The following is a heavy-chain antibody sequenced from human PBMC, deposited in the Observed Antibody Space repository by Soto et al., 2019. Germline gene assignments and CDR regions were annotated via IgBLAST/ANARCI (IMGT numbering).Heavy chain of an antibody. D-gene: IGHD3-10*01. Sequence: QVQLVESGGGVVQSGRSLRLSCAASGFTFSSYGMHWVRQAPGKGLEWVAVISHDGSNKYYADSVKGRFTISRDNSKNTLCLQVISLRVAGTAFYYCAKDRPPTLVAPYYYYYYGMDVWGQGTTVTVSS. J-gene: IGHJ6*02. CDR2: ISHDGSNK. CDR3: AKDRPPTLVAPYYYYYYGMDV. V-gene: IGHV3-30*18. CDR1: GFTFSSYG.